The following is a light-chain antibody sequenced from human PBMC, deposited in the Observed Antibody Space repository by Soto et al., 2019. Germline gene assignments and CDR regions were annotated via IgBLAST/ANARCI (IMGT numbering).Light chain of an antibody. CDR2: GAS. Sequence: EIVLTQSPGTLSLSPGERATLSCRASQSVSSDYLARYQQKPGQAPRLLIYGASSRATGIPDRFSGSGSGTDFTLTISRLEPEDFAVYSCQQYGSSPLTFGGGTKVEIK. CDR1: QSVSSDY. CDR3: QQYGSSPLT. J-gene: IGKJ4*01. V-gene: IGKV3-20*01.